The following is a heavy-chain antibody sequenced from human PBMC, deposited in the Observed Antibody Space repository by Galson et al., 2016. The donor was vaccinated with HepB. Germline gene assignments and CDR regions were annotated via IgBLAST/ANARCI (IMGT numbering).Heavy chain of an antibody. CDR2: ISYDGNNK. J-gene: IGHJ3*01. CDR1: GFTFNKYP. CDR3: VRGGDTVIGAAFDA. V-gene: IGHV3-30*03. D-gene: IGHD5-18*01. Sequence: SLRLSCAASGFTFNKYPMFWVRQAPGKGLEWVAVISYDGNNKYYADSVKGRFTISRDSSQNTLYLQMNSLRAEDTAVYYCVRGGDTVIGAAFDAWGQGTMVTVSS.